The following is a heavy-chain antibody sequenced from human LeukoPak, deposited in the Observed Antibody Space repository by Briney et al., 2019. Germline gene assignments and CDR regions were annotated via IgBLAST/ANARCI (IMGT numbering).Heavy chain of an antibody. CDR3: ARDRRVGATWSVGAFDI. J-gene: IGHJ3*02. V-gene: IGHV4-34*01. Sequence: SETLSLTCAVYGGSISGYYWTWIRQPPGKGLEWIGEINRSGSTNYNPSLKSRVTISLDTSKKQSSLKLSSVTAADTAIYYCARDRRVGATWSVGAFDIWGQGTTVTVSS. D-gene: IGHD1-26*01. CDR2: INRSGST. CDR1: GGSISGYY.